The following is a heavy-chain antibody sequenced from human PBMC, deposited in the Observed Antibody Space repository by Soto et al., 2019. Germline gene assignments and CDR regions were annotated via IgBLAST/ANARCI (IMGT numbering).Heavy chain of an antibody. CDR2: IFFTGNI. J-gene: IGHJ4*02. V-gene: IGHV4-39*01. D-gene: IGHD2-15*01. CDR1: GASLGSISYY. CDR3: ASRHCSGGSCYNHGFDS. Sequence: PSETLSLTCTVSGASLGSISYYWGWIRQPPGKGLEWVGSIFFTGNIYYNPSLKSRVTISVDTSRNQFSLMVNSVTAADTAVYYCASRHCSGGSCYNHGFDSWGQGALVTVSS.